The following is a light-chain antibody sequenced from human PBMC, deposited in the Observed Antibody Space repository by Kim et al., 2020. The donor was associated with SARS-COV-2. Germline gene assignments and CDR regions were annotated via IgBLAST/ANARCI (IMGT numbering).Light chain of an antibody. CDR2: DAS. CDR3: QQRYDWPPLT. CDR1: QSVRTY. V-gene: IGKV3-11*01. J-gene: IGKJ4*01. Sequence: EIVLTQSPATLSLSPGERATLSCRASQSVRTYLAWYQQKPGQAPRLLIYDASNRATGIPARFSGSGSGTDFILTISRLEPEDFAVYYCQQRYDWPPLTFGGGTKVDIK.